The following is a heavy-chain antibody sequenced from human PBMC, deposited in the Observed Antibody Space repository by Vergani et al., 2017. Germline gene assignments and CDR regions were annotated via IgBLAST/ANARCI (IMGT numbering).Heavy chain of an antibody. D-gene: IGHD3-9*01. Sequence: QVRLQESGPGLVKPSETLSLTCSVSGGSMSGYYWSWIRQPPGKELEWIGYMYHSGSTNYNPSLETRVTISGDMSKNQFSLKLNSVTAADTAVYYCGRASSLVHYDILTGYSRYYYGMDVWGQGTTVTVSS. J-gene: IGHJ6*02. CDR2: MYHSGST. V-gene: IGHV4-59*01. CDR3: GRASSLVHYDILTGYSRYYYGMDV. CDR1: GGSMSGYY.